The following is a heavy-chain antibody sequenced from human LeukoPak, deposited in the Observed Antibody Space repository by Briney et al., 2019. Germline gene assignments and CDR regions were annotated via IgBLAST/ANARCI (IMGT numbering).Heavy chain of an antibody. CDR3: IEWIQVFRGNYCYYAMDV. D-gene: IGHD2-2*03. V-gene: IGHV3-30*03. Sequence: PGRSLRLSCAASGYTFSNYGMDWVRQAPGKGLEWVAVISYDGSDKYYADSVRGRFTISRDNSKNTLYLQMNSLRAEDTAVYYCIEWIQVFRGNYCYYAMDVWGQGTTVTVSS. CDR2: ISYDGSDK. CDR1: GYTFSNYG. J-gene: IGHJ6*02.